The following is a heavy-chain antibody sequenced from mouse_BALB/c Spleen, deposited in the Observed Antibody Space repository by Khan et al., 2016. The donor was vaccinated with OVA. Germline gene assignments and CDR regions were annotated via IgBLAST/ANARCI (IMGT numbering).Heavy chain of an antibody. CDR3: VRNRDGGSYWYFDV. J-gene: IGHJ1*01. V-gene: IGHV2-6-4*01. CDR1: GFPLSRYS. Sequence: QVQLKESGPGLVAPSQSLSITCTVSGFPLSRYSVHWMRQPPGKGLEWLGMIWAGGSTDYNSALKSRLSINKDNSKSQVFLKMNSMQTDDTAIYXGVRNRDGGSYWYFDVWGAGTTVTVSS. D-gene: IGHD1-2*01. CDR2: IWAGGST.